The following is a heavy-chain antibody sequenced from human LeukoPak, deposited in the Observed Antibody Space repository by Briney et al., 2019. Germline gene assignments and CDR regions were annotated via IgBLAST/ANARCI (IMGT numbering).Heavy chain of an antibody. CDR3: VAAVAEGWFDP. Sequence: GGPLRLSCEASGLTLRSYGMHWVRQAPGKGLQWVAVIWHDGIQKYYLDSVKGRFTISRDTSKNMLYMQMNSLRAEDTAVYYCVAAVAEGWFDPWGQGTLVTVSS. V-gene: IGHV3-33*01. CDR2: IWHDGIQK. D-gene: IGHD6-13*01. J-gene: IGHJ5*02. CDR1: GLTLRSYG.